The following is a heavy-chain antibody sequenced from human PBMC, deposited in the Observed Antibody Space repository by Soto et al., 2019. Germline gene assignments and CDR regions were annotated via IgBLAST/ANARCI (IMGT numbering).Heavy chain of an antibody. J-gene: IGHJ6*02. CDR3: AIVGGYCSSTRCHRGYYYYGMDV. D-gene: IGHD2-2*01. CDR1: GDSVSSNSAA. V-gene: IGHV6-1*01. Sequence: PSQTLSLTCAISGDSVSSNSAAWNWIRQSPSRGLEWLGRTYYRSKWYNDYAVSVKSRITINPDTSKNQFSLQLNSVTPEDTAVYYCAIVGGYCSSTRCHRGYYYYGMDVWGQGTTVTVSS. CDR2: TYYRSKWYN.